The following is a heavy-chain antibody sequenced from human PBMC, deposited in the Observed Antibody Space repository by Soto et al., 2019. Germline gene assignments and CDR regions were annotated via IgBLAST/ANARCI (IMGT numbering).Heavy chain of an antibody. CDR3: ARSSYGAFDI. CDR1: GFISSYYS. J-gene: IGHJ3*02. V-gene: IGHV3-7*01. Sequence: GGSLRLSCAASGFISSYYSMSWVRQAPGKGLGCVANIKDDGSETYYVDSVKGRFTISRDNAKNSLYLQMNSLRAEDTAVYYCARSSYGAFDIWGQGTMVTVSS. CDR2: IKDDGSET. D-gene: IGHD3-16*01.